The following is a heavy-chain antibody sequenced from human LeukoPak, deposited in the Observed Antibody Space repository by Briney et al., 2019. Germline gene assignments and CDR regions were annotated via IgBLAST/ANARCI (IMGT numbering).Heavy chain of an antibody. CDR1: GFTFSIYW. Sequence: GGSLRLSCVASGFTFSIYWMSWVRQAPGKGLEWVANIKEEGSEKNYVDSVKGRFTISRDNAKNSVYLQMSSLRTEDTAVYYCVRVRCPLTQAICYMDVWGKGTTVTVSS. D-gene: IGHD3-3*01. CDR3: VRVRCPLTQAICYMDV. J-gene: IGHJ6*03. CDR2: IKEEGSEK. V-gene: IGHV3-7*01.